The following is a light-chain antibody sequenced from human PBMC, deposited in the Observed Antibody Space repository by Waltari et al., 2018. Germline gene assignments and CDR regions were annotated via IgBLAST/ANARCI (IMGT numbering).Light chain of an antibody. CDR2: EVN. Sequence: QSALTQPASVSGSPGQSITLSCTGSRIDVESYNLVSWFQQKPGKSPKLIIYEVNKRPSGVSYRFSGSNSGNTASLTISGLQADDEADYYCCSYAGTSIYVFGSGTKVTV. CDR3: CSYAGTSIYV. CDR1: RIDVESYNL. J-gene: IGLJ1*01. V-gene: IGLV2-23*02.